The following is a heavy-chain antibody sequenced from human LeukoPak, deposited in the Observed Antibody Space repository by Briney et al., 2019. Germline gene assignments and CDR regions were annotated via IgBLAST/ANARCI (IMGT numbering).Heavy chain of an antibody. V-gene: IGHV1-69*13. Sequence: SVKVSCKASGGTLGSYAISWVRQAPGQVLEWMGGIIPIFGTANYAQKFQGRVTITADESTSTAYMELSSLRSEDTAVYYCARASAAAGNSLNWFDPWGQGTLVTVSS. CDR1: GGTLGSYA. D-gene: IGHD6-13*01. CDR3: ARASAAAGNSLNWFDP. CDR2: IIPIFGTA. J-gene: IGHJ5*02.